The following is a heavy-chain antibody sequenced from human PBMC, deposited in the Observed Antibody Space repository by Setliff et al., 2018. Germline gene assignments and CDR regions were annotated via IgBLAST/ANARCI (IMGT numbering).Heavy chain of an antibody. J-gene: IGHJ3*01. Sequence: GASVKVSCKASGYIFSSYGISWVRQAPGQGLEWMGWISSYNSDVTNYAQRFQGRITTTTDTSTSVAYMDLRGLRSDDTAIYYCAISTLSICSGGTCPNVFDVWGQGTMVTVSS. V-gene: IGHV1-18*01. CDR3: AISTLSICSGGTCPNVFDV. D-gene: IGHD2-15*01. CDR1: GYIFSSYG. CDR2: ISSYNSDVT.